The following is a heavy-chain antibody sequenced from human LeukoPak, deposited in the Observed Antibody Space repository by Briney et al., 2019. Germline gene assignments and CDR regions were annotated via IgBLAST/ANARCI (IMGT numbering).Heavy chain of an antibody. D-gene: IGHD6-13*01. CDR3: ARGAAALYWFDP. CDR2: INAGNGNT. CDR1: GYTFTSYA. V-gene: IGHV1-3*01. Sequence: GASVKVSCKASGYTFTSYAMHWVRQAPGQRLEWMGWINAGNGNTKYSQKFQGRVTMTTDTSTSTAYMELRSLRSDDTAVYYCARGAAALYWFDPWGQGTLVTVSS. J-gene: IGHJ5*02.